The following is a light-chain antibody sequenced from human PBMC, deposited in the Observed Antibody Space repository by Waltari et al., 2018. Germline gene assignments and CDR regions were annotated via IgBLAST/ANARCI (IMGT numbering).Light chain of an antibody. J-gene: IGKJ1*01. Sequence: DIVMTQSPDSLAVSLGERATINCKSSQSVLYTSNNKNYSAWYQQKPGQPPKLLFYWASTRESGVPDRFSGSGSGTDFTLTISGLQAEDVAVYYCQQYYSPPWTFGQGTKVDI. CDR3: QQYYSPPWT. V-gene: IGKV4-1*01. CDR1: QSVLYTSNNKNY. CDR2: WAS.